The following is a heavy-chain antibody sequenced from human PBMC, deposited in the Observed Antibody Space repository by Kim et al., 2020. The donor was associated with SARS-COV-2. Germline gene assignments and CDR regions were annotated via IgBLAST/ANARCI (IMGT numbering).Heavy chain of an antibody. CDR3: AKVSDPGYSYAIGMDV. CDR1: GFTFSSYG. J-gene: IGHJ6*02. V-gene: IGHV3-30*18. Sequence: GGSLRLSCAVSGFTFSSYGMHWVRQAPGKGLEWVAVISYDGSNKYYADSVKGRFTISRDNSKNTLYLQMNSLRAEDTAVYYCAKVSDPGYSYAIGMDVWGQGTTVTVSS. D-gene: IGHD5-18*01. CDR2: ISYDGSNK.